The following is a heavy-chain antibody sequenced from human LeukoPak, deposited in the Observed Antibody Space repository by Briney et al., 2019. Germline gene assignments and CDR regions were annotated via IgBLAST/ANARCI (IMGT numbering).Heavy chain of an antibody. CDR3: ARGDYYDSSGYFDY. V-gene: IGHV4-59*01. CDR2: IYYSGST. CDR1: GGSISSYY. Sequence: SETLSLTCTVSGGSISSYYWSWIRQPPGKGLEWIGYIYYSGSTNYSPSLKSGVTISVDTSKNHFFLKLSSVTAADTAVYYCARGDYYDSSGYFDYWGQGTLVTVSS. J-gene: IGHJ4*02. D-gene: IGHD3-22*01.